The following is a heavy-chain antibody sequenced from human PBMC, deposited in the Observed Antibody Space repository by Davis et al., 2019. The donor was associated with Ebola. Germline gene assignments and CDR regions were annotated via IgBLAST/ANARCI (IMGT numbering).Heavy chain of an antibody. V-gene: IGHV3-7*01. Sequence: PGGSLRLSCEASGITFRNLWMSWVRQAPGKGLEWVALIDEDGTYTFHADSVKGRFSISRDNAENSLYLQMNSLRGEDTAVYYCARHIGIVGVTTFNYWGQGTLVTVSS. CDR3: ARHIGIVGVTTFNY. CDR1: GITFRNLW. J-gene: IGHJ4*02. CDR2: IDEDGTYT. D-gene: IGHD1-26*01.